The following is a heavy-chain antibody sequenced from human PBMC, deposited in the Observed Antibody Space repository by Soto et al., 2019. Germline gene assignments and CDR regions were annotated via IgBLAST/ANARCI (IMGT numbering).Heavy chain of an antibody. CDR2: IYYGGNT. CDR3: AREEGGSRGMDV. V-gene: IGHV4-38-2*01. J-gene: IGHJ6*02. D-gene: IGHD1-26*01. CDR1: GYSITSGYN. Sequence: SETLFLTCGVAGYSITSGYNWGWIRQPPGKGLEWIGTIYYGGNTNYNPSLKSRVTISVDTSKNQFSLQLSSVTAADTAVYYCAREEGGSRGMDVWGQGTTVTVSS.